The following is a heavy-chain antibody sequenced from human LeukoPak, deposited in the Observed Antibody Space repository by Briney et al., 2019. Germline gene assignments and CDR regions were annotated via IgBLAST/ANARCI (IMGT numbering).Heavy chain of an antibody. CDR1: GYTFTSYA. V-gene: IGHV7-4-1*02. J-gene: IGHJ4*02. CDR3: ARGGAVAGTVFDY. CDR2: INTNTGNP. Sequence: ASVKVSCKASGYTFTSYAMNLVRQAPGQGLEWMGWINTNTGNPTYAQGFTGRFVFSLDASVSTAYLQISSLKAEDTAVYYCARGGAVAGTVFDYWGQGTLVTVSS. D-gene: IGHD6-19*01.